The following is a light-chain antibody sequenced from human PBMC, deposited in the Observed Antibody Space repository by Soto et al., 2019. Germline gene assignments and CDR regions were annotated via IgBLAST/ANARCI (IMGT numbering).Light chain of an antibody. Sequence: IQLTQSPSSLSASVGDRVTITCRASQDISSSLGWYQQKPGKAPKLLIYAASILQSGVPSRFSGSGFGTDFTLTISSLQAEDFASYFCQQIRSYPSTFGGGNKVEIK. CDR3: QQIRSYPST. J-gene: IGKJ4*01. CDR2: AAS. CDR1: QDISSS. V-gene: IGKV1-9*01.